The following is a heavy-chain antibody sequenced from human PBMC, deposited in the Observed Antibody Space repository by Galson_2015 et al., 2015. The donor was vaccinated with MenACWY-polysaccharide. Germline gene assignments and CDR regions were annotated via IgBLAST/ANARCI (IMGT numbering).Heavy chain of an antibody. CDR2: IYTSGST. D-gene: IGHD5-18*01. CDR1: VGSISSYY. Sequence: SETLSLTCPVSVGSISSYYWSWIRQPAGKGLEWIGRIYTSGSTNYNPSLKSRVTMSVDTSKNQFSLKLSSVTAADTAVYYCARSGESGYSYGTLDYWGQGTLVTVSS. CDR3: ARSGESGYSYGTLDY. J-gene: IGHJ4*02. V-gene: IGHV4-4*07.